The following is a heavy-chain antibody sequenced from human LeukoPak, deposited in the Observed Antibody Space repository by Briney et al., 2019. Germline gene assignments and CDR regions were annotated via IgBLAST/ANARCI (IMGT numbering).Heavy chain of an antibody. CDR2: INHSGST. CDR1: GGSFSGYY. Sequence: SETLSLTCAVYGGSFSGYYWSWIRQPPGKGLEWIGGINHSGSTNYNPSLKSRVTISVDTSKNQFSLKLSSVTAADTAVYYCARAWGRWIQLWGYFDYWGQGTLVTVSS. V-gene: IGHV4-34*01. D-gene: IGHD5-24*01. CDR3: ARAWGRWIQLWGYFDY. J-gene: IGHJ4*02.